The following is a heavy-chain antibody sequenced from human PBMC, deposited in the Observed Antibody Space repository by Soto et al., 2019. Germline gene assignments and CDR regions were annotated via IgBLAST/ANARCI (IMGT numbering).Heavy chain of an antibody. D-gene: IGHD4-4*01. CDR1: GFTFSSHW. CDR2: IKHDGSET. V-gene: IGHV3-7*01. J-gene: IGHJ4*02. Sequence: EVQLVESGGGLVQPGGSLRLCCAASGFTFSSHWMSWVRQAPGKGLEWVANIKHDGSETYYVDSVKGRFTISRDNAKNSLYLQMHSLRAEDTAVYYCARDDYNWARDYWGQGTLVTVSS. CDR3: ARDDYNWARDY.